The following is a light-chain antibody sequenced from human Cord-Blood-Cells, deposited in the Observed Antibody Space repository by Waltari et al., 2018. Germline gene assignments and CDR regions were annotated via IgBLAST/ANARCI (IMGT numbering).Light chain of an antibody. CDR1: QSISSY. CDR2: AAS. J-gene: IGKJ4*01. V-gene: IGKV1-39*01. CDR3: QQSYSTPLT. Sequence: DIQMTQSPSSLSASVGDRVTITCRASQSISSYLNWYQQKPGKAPKLLIYAASSLQSGVPSRFSGSRSGTDFTLTISSLQPEDFATYYCQQSYSTPLTFGGGTKVEIE.